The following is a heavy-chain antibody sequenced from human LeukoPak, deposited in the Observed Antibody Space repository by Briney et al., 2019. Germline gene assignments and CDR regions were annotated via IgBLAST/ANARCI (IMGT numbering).Heavy chain of an antibody. D-gene: IGHD1-26*01. V-gene: IGHV3-33*01. CDR2: IWYDGSNK. J-gene: IGHJ3*02. CDR3: ARGIVGATLPDAFDI. Sequence: PGRSLRLSCAASGFTFSSYGMHWVRQAPGKGLEGVAVIWYDGSNKYYADSGKGRFTISRDNSKNTLYLQMNSLRAEDTAVYYCARGIVGATLPDAFDIWGQGTMVTVSS. CDR1: GFTFSSYG.